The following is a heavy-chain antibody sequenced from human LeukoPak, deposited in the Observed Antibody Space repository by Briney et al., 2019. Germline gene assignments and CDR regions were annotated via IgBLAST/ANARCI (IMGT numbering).Heavy chain of an antibody. CDR1: GGSISSGSYY. CDR2: IYTSGST. CDR3: ARDVRDYDFWSGYYRWFDP. D-gene: IGHD3-3*01. J-gene: IGHJ5*02. Sequence: SETLSLTCTVSGGSISSGSYYWSWIRQPAGKGLEWIGRIYTSGSTNYNPSLKSRVTISVDTSKNQFSLQLSSVTAADTAVYYCARDVRDYDFWSGYYRWFDPWGQGTLVTVSS. V-gene: IGHV4-61*02.